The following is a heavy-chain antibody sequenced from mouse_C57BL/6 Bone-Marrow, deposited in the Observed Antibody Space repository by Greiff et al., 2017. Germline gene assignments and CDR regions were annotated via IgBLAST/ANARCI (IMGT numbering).Heavy chain of an antibody. D-gene: IGHD3-2*02. J-gene: IGHJ4*01. CDR3: AREDSSGYLYAMDY. Sequence: QVQLQQPGAELVRPGSSVKLSCKASGYTFTSYWMHWVKQRTIKGLEWIGKIDPSDSETHYNQKFKEKATLTVDKSSSTAYMQLSSLTSEDSAVDYCAREDSSGYLYAMDYWGQGTSVTVSS. CDR2: IDPSDSET. V-gene: IGHV1-52*01. CDR1: GYTFTSYW.